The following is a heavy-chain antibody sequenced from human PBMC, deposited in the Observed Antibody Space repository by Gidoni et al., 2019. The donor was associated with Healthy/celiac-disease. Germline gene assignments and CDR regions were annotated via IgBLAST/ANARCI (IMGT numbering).Heavy chain of an antibody. D-gene: IGHD2-2*01. CDR1: GYTFTSYY. V-gene: IGHV1-46*03. CDR2: INPSGGST. Sequence: QVQLVQSGAEVKKPGASVKVSCKASGYTFTSYYMHWVRQAPGQGLEWMGIINPSGGSTSYAQKFQGRVTMTRDTSTSTVYMELSSLRSEDTAVYYCARDQDVVAPAAMPRATNWFDPWGQGTLVTVSS. J-gene: IGHJ5*02. CDR3: ARDQDVVAPAAMPRATNWFDP.